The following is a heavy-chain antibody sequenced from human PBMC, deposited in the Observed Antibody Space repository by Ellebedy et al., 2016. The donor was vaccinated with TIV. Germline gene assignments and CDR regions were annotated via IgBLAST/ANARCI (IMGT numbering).Heavy chain of an antibody. J-gene: IGHJ3*02. CDR3: ARVGATGAFDI. CDR2: ISGSGDGT. CDR1: GFTFSSFA. V-gene: IGHV3-23*01. D-gene: IGHD1-26*01. Sequence: GGSLRLXXAASGFTFSSFAMSWVRQAPGKGLEWVSAISGSGDGTYYADSVKGRFTISRDNSKNTLYLQMNSLRAEDTAVYYCARVGATGAFDIWGQGTMVTVSS.